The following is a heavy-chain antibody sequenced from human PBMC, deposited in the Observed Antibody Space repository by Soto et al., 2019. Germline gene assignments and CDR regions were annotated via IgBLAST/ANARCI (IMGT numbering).Heavy chain of an antibody. V-gene: IGHV3-48*01. CDR3: ARGCGGDCFRSDS. CDR2: ISSSSTTI. Sequence: GGSLRLSCAASGFIFSSYSMNWVRQAPGKGLEWVSYISSSSTTIYYAGSVKGRFTISRDNAKNSLYLQMSSLRGEDTAVYYCARGCGGDCFRSDSWGQGTLVTVSS. CDR1: GFIFSSYS. D-gene: IGHD2-21*02. J-gene: IGHJ4*02.